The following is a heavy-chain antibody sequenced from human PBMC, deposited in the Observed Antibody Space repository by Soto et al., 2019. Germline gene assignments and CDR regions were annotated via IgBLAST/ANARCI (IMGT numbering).Heavy chain of an antibody. CDR1: GGSIISGAYS. CDR3: ARVAVGCDFDY. Sequence: SETLSLTCAVSGGSIISGAYSWIWIRQPPGKGLEWIGYIYHSGSTSYSPSLKSRVTISVDRSKNQFSLKLTSVTAADTAVYYCARVAVGCDFDYWGQGTLVTVSS. J-gene: IGHJ4*02. CDR2: IYHSGST. D-gene: IGHD2-15*01. V-gene: IGHV4-30-2*01.